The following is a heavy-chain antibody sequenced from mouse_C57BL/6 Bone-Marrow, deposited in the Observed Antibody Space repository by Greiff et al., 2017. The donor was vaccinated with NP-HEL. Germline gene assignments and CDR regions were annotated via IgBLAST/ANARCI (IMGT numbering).Heavy chain of an antibody. D-gene: IGHD2-4*01. CDR2: ISSGGSYT. J-gene: IGHJ3*01. CDR1: GFTFSSYG. CDR3: ARHEDYEEFAY. V-gene: IGHV5-6*01. Sequence: EVKLMESGGDLVKPGGSLKLSCAASGFTFSSYGMSWVRQTPDKRLEWVATISSGGSYTYYPDSVKGRFTISRDNAKNTLYLQMSSLKSEDTAMYYCARHEDYEEFAYWGQGTLVTVSA.